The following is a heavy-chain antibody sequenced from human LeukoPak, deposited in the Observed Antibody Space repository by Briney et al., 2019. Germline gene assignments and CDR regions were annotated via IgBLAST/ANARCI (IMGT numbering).Heavy chain of an antibody. V-gene: IGHV3-21*01. Sequence: GGSLRLSCAASGFSFSSYSMNWVGQAPGRGLEWVSSISFSGTYIYYAGSLKGPITISRANARRSLSLQMNSLSAEDTAVYYCARRASTERGHSYGLDYWGQGTLVTVSS. CDR3: ARRASTERGHSYGLDY. J-gene: IGHJ4*02. CDR2: ISFSGTYI. D-gene: IGHD5-18*01. CDR1: GFSFSSYS.